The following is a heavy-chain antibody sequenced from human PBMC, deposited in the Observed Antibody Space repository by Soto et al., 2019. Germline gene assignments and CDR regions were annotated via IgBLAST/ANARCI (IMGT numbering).Heavy chain of an antibody. J-gene: IGHJ6*01. Sequence: QVHLVQSGGEVKKPGTSVKVSCKASGYTFNSHGISWVRQAPGQDLEWMGWINTYSGKTNYAQKFQGRVTMTTTTPTNTTYLELRSLRSGDTAVYYCARGPGGATKPYYYYAMDVWGQGTPITVSS. D-gene: IGHD1-26*01. CDR3: ARGPGGATKPYYYYAMDV. CDR1: GYTFNSHG. CDR2: INTYSGKT. V-gene: IGHV1-18*04.